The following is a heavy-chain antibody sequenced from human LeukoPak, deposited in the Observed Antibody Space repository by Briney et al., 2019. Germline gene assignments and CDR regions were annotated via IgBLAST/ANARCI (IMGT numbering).Heavy chain of an antibody. CDR2: IIPIFGTA. D-gene: IGHD6-13*01. CDR1: GGTFSSYA. J-gene: IGHJ4*02. CDR3: ARDREAAAGTSVPKFDY. V-gene: IGHV1-69*01. Sequence: ASVKVSCKASGGTFSSYAISWVRQAPGQGLEWMGGIIPIFGTANYAQKFQGRVTITADESTSTAYMELSSLRSEDTAVYYCARDREAAAGTSVPKFDYWGQGTLVTVSS.